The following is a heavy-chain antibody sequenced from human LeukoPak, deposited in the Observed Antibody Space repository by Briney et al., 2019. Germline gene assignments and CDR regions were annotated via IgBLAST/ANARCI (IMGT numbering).Heavy chain of an antibody. CDR1: GFTFSSYA. Sequence: PGGSLRLSCAASGFTFSSYAMHWVRQAPGKGLEWVAVISYDGSNKYYADSVKGRFTISRDNSKNTLYLQMNSLRAEDTAVYYCARDLLLRYFDWLLPGQIDCWGQGTLVTVSS. CDR2: ISYDGSNK. D-gene: IGHD3-9*01. CDR3: ARDLLLRYFDWLLPGQIDC. J-gene: IGHJ4*02. V-gene: IGHV3-30*04.